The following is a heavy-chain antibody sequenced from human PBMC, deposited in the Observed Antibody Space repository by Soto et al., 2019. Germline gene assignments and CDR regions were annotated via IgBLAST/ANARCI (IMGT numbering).Heavy chain of an antibody. J-gene: IGHJ4*02. CDR1: GGAFGRYS. CDR2: VIPAFNTS. V-gene: IGHV1-69*13. CDR3: ARGDEMTAVTIFEY. Sequence: SVKVSCKASGGAFGRYSVSWVRQAPGQGLERIGGVIPAFNTSNYSLKFQGRVAIFADLSTSTVFMELRSLRSEDTALYYCARGDEMTAVTIFEYWGQGTLVTVSS. D-gene: IGHD4-17*01.